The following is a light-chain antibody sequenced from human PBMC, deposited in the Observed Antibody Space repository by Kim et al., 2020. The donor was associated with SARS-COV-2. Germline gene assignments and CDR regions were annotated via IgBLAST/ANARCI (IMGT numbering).Light chain of an antibody. CDR1: SSDVGGYNY. J-gene: IGLJ3*02. V-gene: IGLV2-14*03. CDR3: SSYTSSSTLV. Sequence: QSVLTQPASVSGSPGQSITISCTGTSSDVGGYNYVSWYQHHPGKAPKLMIYDVTERPSGVSNRFSGSKSGNTASLTISGLQAEDEADYYCSSYTSSSTLVFGGGTQLTVL. CDR2: DVT.